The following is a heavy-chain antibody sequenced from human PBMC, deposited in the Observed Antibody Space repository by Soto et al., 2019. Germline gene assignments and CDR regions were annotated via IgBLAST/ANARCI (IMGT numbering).Heavy chain of an antibody. CDR3: ARGDITMVRGVITYYYYGMDV. D-gene: IGHD3-10*01. CDR2: IIPIFGTA. V-gene: IGHV1-69*13. J-gene: IGHJ6*02. CDR1: GGTFSSYA. Sequence: SVKVSCKASGGTFSSYAISWVRQAPGQGLEWMGGIIPIFGTANYAQKFQGRVTITADESTSTAYMELSSLRSEDTAVYYCARGDITMVRGVITYYYYGMDVWGQGTTVTVSS.